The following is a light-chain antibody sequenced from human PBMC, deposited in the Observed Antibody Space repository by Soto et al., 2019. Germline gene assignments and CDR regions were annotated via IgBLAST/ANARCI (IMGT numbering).Light chain of an antibody. Sequence: DIVMTQSPLSLPVTPGEPASISCRSSQSLLHSNGYNYLDWYLQKPGQSPQLLIYLGSNRASGVPDRFSGSGSGTDFTLKISRVEAEDVGVYYCMQALQTRGFTFGPGTRWIS. CDR2: LGS. V-gene: IGKV2-28*01. J-gene: IGKJ3*01. CDR3: MQALQTRGFT. CDR1: QSLLHSNGYNY.